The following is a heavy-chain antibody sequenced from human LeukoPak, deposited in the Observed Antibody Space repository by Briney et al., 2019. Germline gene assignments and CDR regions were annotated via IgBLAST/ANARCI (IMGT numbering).Heavy chain of an antibody. D-gene: IGHD3-10*01. Sequence: PSETLSLTCTVSGGSISNYYWSWIRQPAGKGLEWIGRVYSSGSTNYNPSLKSRVTMSVDTSKNQFSLKLSSVTAADTAVYYCARGSGYYGMDVWGQGTTVTVSS. CDR1: GGSISNYY. CDR2: VYSSGST. J-gene: IGHJ6*02. CDR3: ARGSGYYGMDV. V-gene: IGHV4-4*07.